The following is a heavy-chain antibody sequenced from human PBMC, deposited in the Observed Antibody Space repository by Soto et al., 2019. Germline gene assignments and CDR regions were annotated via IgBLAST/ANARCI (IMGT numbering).Heavy chain of an antibody. CDR3: ARGGSNDWQVAFDI. Sequence: AXETLSLTCFVAGWSFSTYYYNWIRQSPGKGLEWIGEINHSGSNNYSPSLKSRVTMSLDTSKNQFSLKLTSVTAADTAVYYCARGGSNDWQVAFDIWGQGKMVTVSS. CDR1: GWSFSTYY. CDR2: INHSGSN. V-gene: IGHV4-34*01. J-gene: IGHJ3*02. D-gene: IGHD3-9*01.